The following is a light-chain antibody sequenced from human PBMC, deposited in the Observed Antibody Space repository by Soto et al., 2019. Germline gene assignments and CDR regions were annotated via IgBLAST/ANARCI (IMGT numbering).Light chain of an antibody. CDR3: SSYTNINTRACV. J-gene: IGLJ1*01. V-gene: IGLV2-14*01. Sequence: QSVLTQPASVSGSPGQSITISCTGTSSDVGGYNYVSWYQQHPGKAPKLMIYEVTNRPSGVSNRFSGSKSGNTASLTISGLQAEDEAEYYRSSYTNINTRACVFGTGTKVTVL. CDR1: SSDVGGYNY. CDR2: EVT.